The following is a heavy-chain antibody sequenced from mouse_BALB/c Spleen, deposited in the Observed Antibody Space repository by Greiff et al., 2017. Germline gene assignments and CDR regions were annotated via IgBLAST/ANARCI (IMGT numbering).Heavy chain of an antibody. D-gene: IGHD1-1*01. Sequence: EVMLVVSGGGLVQPGGSLRLSCATSGFTFTDYYMCWVRQPPGKALEWLGFIRNKANGYTTEYSASVKGRFTISRDNSQSILYLQMHTLRAEDSATYYCAREPTTVVEGFADWDQGTLVAVSA. CDR1: GFTFTDYY. CDR2: IRNKANGYTT. V-gene: IGHV7-3*02. CDR3: AREPTTVVEGFAD. J-gene: IGHJ3*01.